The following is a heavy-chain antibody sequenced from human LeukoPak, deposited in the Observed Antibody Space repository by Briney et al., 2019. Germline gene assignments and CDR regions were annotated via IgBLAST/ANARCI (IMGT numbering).Heavy chain of an antibody. CDR1: GFTFSSYA. CDR2: ISGSGGST. CDR3: AIRPGSLVVY. V-gene: IGHV3-23*01. J-gene: IGHJ4*02. Sequence: GGSLRLSCAASGFTFSSYAMSWVRQAPGKGLEWVSAISGSGGSTYYADSVEGRFTISRDNSKNTLYLQMNSLRAEDTAVYYCAIRPGSLVVYWGQGTLVTVSS. D-gene: IGHD6-13*01.